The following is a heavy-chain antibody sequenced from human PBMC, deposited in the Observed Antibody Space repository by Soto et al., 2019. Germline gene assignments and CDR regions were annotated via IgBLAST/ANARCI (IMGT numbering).Heavy chain of an antibody. CDR2: TYSTGST. V-gene: IGHV4-4*02. D-gene: IGHD3-16*01. Sequence: QVQLQESGPGLVRPSGTLSLTCSVSSGSISGTHWWSWFRQTPGKGLECIGETYSTGSTNYKSSLKSRLSISVDTSNNQFFLNLTAVTAADTALYFCARRGLTFAGGAPTNWFDPWGPGTLVTVSS. J-gene: IGHJ5*02. CDR3: ARRGLTFAGGAPTNWFDP. CDR1: SGSISGTHW.